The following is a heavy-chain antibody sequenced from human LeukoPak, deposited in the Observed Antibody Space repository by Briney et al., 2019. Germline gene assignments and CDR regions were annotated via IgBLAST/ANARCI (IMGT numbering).Heavy chain of an antibody. CDR1: GFTFSSYR. V-gene: IGHV3-74*01. CDR2: INSDGSST. D-gene: IGHD2-8*02. J-gene: IGHJ1*01. CDR3: ARSTYWYVD. Sequence: GGSLRLSCAASGFTFSSYRMHWVRQPPGKGLVWVSRINSDGSSTNYADSVRGRFTVSRDNAKNMLYLQMNSLRVEDTAVYYCARSTYWYVDWGQGTLVTVSS.